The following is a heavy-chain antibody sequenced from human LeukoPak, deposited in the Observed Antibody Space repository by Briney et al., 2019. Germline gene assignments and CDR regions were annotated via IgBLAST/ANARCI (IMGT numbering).Heavy chain of an antibody. CDR2: ISSSSSYI. CDR3: ARGKTMNYGMDV. CDR1: GFTFSSYS. D-gene: IGHD3-22*01. V-gene: IGHV3-21*01. Sequence: GGSLRLSCAASGFTFSSYSMNWVRKAPGKGLEWISSISSSSSYIYYADSVKGRFTISRDNAKNSLYLQMNSLRAEDTAVYYCARGKTMNYGMDVWGQGTTVTVSS. J-gene: IGHJ6*02.